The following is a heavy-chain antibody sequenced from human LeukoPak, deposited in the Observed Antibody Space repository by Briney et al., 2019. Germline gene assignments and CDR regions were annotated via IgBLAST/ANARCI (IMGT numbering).Heavy chain of an antibody. V-gene: IGHV4-4*07. Sequence: SETLSLTCIVSGGSISGYYWSWVRQPAGKGLEWIGRIDPRGSTNYNPSLKSRVTMSVDASKNQFALRLGSLTAADTAVYYCARAGPSGSWRNYYYMDVWGKGTTVTVSS. CDR2: IDPRGST. CDR3: ARAGPSGSWRNYYYMDV. CDR1: GGSISGYY. J-gene: IGHJ6*03. D-gene: IGHD1-26*01.